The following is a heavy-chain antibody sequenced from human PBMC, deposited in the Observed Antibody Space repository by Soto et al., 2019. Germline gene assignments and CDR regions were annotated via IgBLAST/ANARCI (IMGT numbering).Heavy chain of an antibody. CDR1: GGSISSGGYY. CDR3: ARGTSAAGDFDY. D-gene: IGHD6-13*01. CDR2: IYYSGST. V-gene: IGHV4-31*03. Sequence: SETLSLTCTVSGGSISSGGYYWSWIRQHPGKGLEWIGYIYYSGSTYYNPSLKSRVTISVDTSKNQFSLKLSSVTAADTAVYYCARGTSAAGDFDYWGQGTLVTVSS. J-gene: IGHJ4*02.